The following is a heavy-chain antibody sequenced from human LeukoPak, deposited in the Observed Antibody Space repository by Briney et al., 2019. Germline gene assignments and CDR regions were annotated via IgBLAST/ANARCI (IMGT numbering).Heavy chain of an antibody. CDR2: ISGYNGNT. CDR3: ARDTPNGYDFDY. D-gene: IGHD5-12*01. V-gene: IGHV1-18*01. Sequence: AASVKVSCKASGYIFTNYGFNWVRQAPGQGLKWMGWISGYNGNTNYAQRLQGRVSMTTDTSTSTAYMELRSLTSDDTAVYYCARDTPNGYDFDYWGQGTLVTVSS. J-gene: IGHJ4*02. CDR1: GYIFTNYG.